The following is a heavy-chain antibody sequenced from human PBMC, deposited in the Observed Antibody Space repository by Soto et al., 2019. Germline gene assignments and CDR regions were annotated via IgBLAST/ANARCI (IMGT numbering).Heavy chain of an antibody. CDR1: GYTFTSYA. CDR2: INAGNGNT. V-gene: IGHV1-3*01. D-gene: IGHD2-2*01. CDR3: ARECSGTSCYYGFDY. Sequence: XSVKVPCKAAGYTFTSYAMHWVRQAPVQGLEWMGWINAGNGNTKYAQKFQGRVTITRDTSASTGYMELSSLRSEDTAVYYCARECSGTSCYYGFDYWGQGTLVTVSS. J-gene: IGHJ4*02.